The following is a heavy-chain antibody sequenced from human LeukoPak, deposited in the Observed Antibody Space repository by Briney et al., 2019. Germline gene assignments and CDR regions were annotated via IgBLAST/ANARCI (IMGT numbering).Heavy chain of an antibody. CDR3: ARGHDGMDV. Sequence: GGSLRLSCGASGFTFSNSWMSWVRQAPGKGLEWVANINQDGSEKYYVDSVEGRFTILRDNAKNSLYLQMNSLRAEDTAVYYCARGHDGMDVWGQGTTGTVS. V-gene: IGHV3-7*05. CDR2: INQDGSEK. J-gene: IGHJ6*02. CDR1: GFTFSNSW.